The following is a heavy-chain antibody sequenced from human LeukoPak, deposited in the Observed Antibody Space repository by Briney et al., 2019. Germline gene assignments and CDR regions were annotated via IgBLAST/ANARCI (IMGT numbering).Heavy chain of an antibody. CDR3: ARGRSSSWNRYYYYYMDV. CDR2: INHSGST. D-gene: IGHD6-13*01. V-gene: IGHV4-34*01. Sequence: SETLSLTCAVYGGSFGGYYWSWIRQPPGKGLEWIGEINHSGSTNYNPSLKSRVTISVDTSKNQFSLKLSSVTAADTAVYYCARGRSSSWNRYYYYYMDVWGKGTTVTVSS. J-gene: IGHJ6*03. CDR1: GGSFGGYY.